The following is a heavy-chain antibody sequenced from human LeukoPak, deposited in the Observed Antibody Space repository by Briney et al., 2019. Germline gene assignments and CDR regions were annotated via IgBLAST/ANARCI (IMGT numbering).Heavy chain of an antibody. CDR3: ASFVGQGGWYLETLKSYYFDY. CDR2: IIPIFGTA. D-gene: IGHD6-19*01. V-gene: IGHV1-69*05. CDR1: GGTFSSYA. J-gene: IGHJ4*02. Sequence: EASVKVSCKASGGTFSSYAISWVRQAPGQGLEWMGGIIPIFGTANYAQKFQGRVTITTDESTSTAYMELSSLRSEDTAVYYCASFVGQGGWYLETLKSYYFDYWGQGTLVTVSS.